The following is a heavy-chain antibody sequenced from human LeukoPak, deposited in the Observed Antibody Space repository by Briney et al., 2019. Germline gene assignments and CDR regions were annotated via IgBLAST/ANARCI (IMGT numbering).Heavy chain of an antibody. V-gene: IGHV4-31*03. J-gene: IGHJ4*02. Sequence: PSETLSLTCTVSGGSISSGGYYWSWIRQHPGKGLEWIGYIYYSGSTYYNPSLKSRVTISVDTSKNQFSLKLSSVTAADTAVYYCARVPIYYYDSSGRNYFDYWGQGTLVTVSS. CDR2: IYYSGST. CDR1: GGSISSGGYY. CDR3: ARVPIYYYDSSGRNYFDY. D-gene: IGHD3-22*01.